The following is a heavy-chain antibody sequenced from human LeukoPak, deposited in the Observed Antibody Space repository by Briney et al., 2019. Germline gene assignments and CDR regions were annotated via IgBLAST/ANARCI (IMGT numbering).Heavy chain of an antibody. J-gene: IGHJ3*02. CDR3: ARVLRFLEWLLSTGPSNAFDI. Sequence: SETLSLTCTVSGGSNSSYYWSWIRQPPGKGLEWIGYIYYSGSTNYNPSLKSRVTISVDTSKNQFSLKVSSVTAADTAVYYCARVLRFLEWLLSTGPSNAFDIWGQGTMVTVSS. CDR2: IYYSGST. D-gene: IGHD3-3*01. CDR1: GGSNSSYY. V-gene: IGHV4-59*01.